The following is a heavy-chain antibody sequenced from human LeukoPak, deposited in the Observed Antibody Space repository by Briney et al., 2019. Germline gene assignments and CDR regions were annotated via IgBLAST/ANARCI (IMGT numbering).Heavy chain of an antibody. CDR2: IIPIFGTS. V-gene: IGHV1-69*06. J-gene: IGHJ4*02. CDR3: ARDSGTYRPLDY. D-gene: IGHD1-26*01. Sequence: GASLKVSCKTSGGSFSSYAISWVRQAPGQGLEWMGGIIPIFGTSKYAQNFRGRVTISADKSTSTAYMELSSLRSEDTAVYYCARDSGTYRPLDYWGQGTPVTVSS. CDR1: GGSFSSYA.